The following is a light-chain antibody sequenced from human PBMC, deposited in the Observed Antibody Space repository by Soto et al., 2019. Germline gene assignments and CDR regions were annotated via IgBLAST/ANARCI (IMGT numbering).Light chain of an antibody. Sequence: SVLTQPASVSGSPGQSITISCTGTSSDVGSYNLVSWYQQHPGKAPKLMIYEGSKRPSGVSNRFSGSKSGNTASLTISGLQAEDEADYYCCSYAGSSTFVVFGGGTKVTVL. CDR1: SSDVGSYNL. J-gene: IGLJ2*01. V-gene: IGLV2-23*03. CDR2: EGS. CDR3: CSYAGSSTFVV.